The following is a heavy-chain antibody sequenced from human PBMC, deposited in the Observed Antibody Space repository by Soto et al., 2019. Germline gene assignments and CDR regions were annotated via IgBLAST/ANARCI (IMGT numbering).Heavy chain of an antibody. CDR3: TTDASDIVVRSHLADYYYYYMDV. D-gene: IGHD2-15*01. J-gene: IGHJ6*03. Sequence: GGSLRLSCAASGFTFSNAWMSWVRQAPGKGLEWVGRIKSKTDGGTTDYAAPVKGRFTISRDDSKNTLYLQMNSLKTEDTAVYYCTTDASDIVVRSHLADYYYYYMDVWGKGTTVTVSS. V-gene: IGHV3-15*01. CDR2: IKSKTDGGTT. CDR1: GFTFSNAW.